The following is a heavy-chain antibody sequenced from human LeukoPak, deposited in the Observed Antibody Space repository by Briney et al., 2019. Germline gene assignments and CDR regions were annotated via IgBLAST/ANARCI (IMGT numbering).Heavy chain of an antibody. D-gene: IGHD2-2*01. J-gene: IGHJ4*02. V-gene: IGHV3-23*01. CDR1: GFTFSSCD. CDR3: AKEGLFDCSSTSCFFDY. CDR2: ISGSGTNT. Sequence: GGSLRLSCAASGFTFSSCDMSWVRQAPGKGLEWVSAISGSGTNTYYADSVKGRFSISRDNSKNTLYLQMNSLRAEDTAVYYCAKEGLFDCSSTSCFFDYWGQGTLVTVSS.